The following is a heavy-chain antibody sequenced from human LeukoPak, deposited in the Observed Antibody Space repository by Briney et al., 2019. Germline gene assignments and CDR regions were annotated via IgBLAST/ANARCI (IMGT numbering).Heavy chain of an antibody. Sequence: GGSLRLSCAASGFTFSTYAMNWVRQAPGKGLEWVTVISNDGSNQYYADSVKGRFTISRDNSKNTLYLQMNSLRGDDTAVYYCARAFSTTAFDYWGQGALVTVSS. J-gene: IGHJ4*02. D-gene: IGHD4-17*01. CDR2: ISNDGSNQ. V-gene: IGHV3-30*04. CDR1: GFTFSTYA. CDR3: ARAFSTTAFDY.